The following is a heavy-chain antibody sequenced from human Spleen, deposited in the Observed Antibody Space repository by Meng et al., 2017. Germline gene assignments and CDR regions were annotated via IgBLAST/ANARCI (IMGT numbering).Heavy chain of an antibody. D-gene: IGHD3-10*01. J-gene: IGHJ3*02. CDR2: IDPSAGST. Sequence: ASVKVSCKASGYTFSHYYMSWVRRAPGQGLEWMGIIDPSAGSTTYAQKFQGRVTVTRDASTNTVYMEMSGLRSEDAAVYYCARDSNPIVRGLHGFDIWGQGTMVTVSS. CDR3: ARDSNPIVRGLHGFDI. V-gene: IGHV1-46*01. CDR1: GYTFSHYY.